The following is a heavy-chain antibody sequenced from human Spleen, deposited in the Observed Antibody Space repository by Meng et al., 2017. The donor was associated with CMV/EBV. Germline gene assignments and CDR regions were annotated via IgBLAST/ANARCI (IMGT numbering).Heavy chain of an antibody. V-gene: IGHV3-30*04. D-gene: IGHD3-16*01. J-gene: IGHJ4*02. CDR3: ARGGYDYVWGSYIDY. CDR1: GFSVRNYV. Sequence: SGFSVRNYVMHWVRQAPGKGLEWVSVTSYDGSNKYYADSVKGRFTISRDNSNNTLYLQMNSLRAEDTAVYYCARGGYDYVWGSYIDYWGQGALVTVSS. CDR2: TSYDGSNK.